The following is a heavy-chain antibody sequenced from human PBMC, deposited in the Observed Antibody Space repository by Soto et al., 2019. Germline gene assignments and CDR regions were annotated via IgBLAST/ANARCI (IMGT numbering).Heavy chain of an antibody. V-gene: IGHV4-31*03. D-gene: IGHD3-10*01. J-gene: IGHJ4*02. CDR2: IYYSGST. Sequence: QVQLQESGPGLVKPSQTLSLTCTISGGSISSGGYYWSWIRQHPGKGLEWIGYIYYSGSTYYNPSLKSRVTISVDTSKNQFSLKLSSVTAEDTAVYYCARDTSPSPGSGSYYFDYWGQGTLVTVSS. CDR3: ARDTSPSPGSGSYYFDY. CDR1: GGSISSGGYY.